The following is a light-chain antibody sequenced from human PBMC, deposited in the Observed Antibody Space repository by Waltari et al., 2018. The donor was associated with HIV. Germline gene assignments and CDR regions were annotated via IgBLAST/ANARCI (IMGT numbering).Light chain of an antibody. CDR2: KDI. V-gene: IGLV3-25*03. J-gene: IGLJ3*02. CDR1: ALLKKY. CDR3: QSTDHDGTWV. Sequence: SYELTQTPSVSVSPGQTARISCSRGALLKKYSSWYGQKPGQAPVLIIYKDIERPSGIPERISGSRSGTGVTLTISDVQAEDEGDYYCQSTDHDGTWVFGGGTKLTVL.